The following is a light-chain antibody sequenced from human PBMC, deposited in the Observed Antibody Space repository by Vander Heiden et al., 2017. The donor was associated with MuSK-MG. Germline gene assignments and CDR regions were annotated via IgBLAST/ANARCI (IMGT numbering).Light chain of an antibody. Sequence: QSALTQPASVSGSPGQSITISCTGTSSDVGGYNYVSWYQQHPGKAPKLMIYEVSNRPSGFSNRFSGSKSGNTASPTISGLQAEDETDYYCSSYTSSRTLVFGTGTKVTVL. CDR3: SSYTSSRTLV. CDR2: EVS. J-gene: IGLJ1*01. V-gene: IGLV2-14*01. CDR1: SSDVGGYNY.